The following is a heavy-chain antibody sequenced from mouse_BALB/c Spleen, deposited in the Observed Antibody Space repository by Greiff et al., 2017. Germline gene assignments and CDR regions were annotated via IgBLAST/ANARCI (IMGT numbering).Heavy chain of an antibody. V-gene: IGHV5-12-1*01. D-gene: IGHD2-10*02. CDR1: GFAFSSYD. J-gene: IGHJ3*01. Sequence: EVQLVESGGGLVKPGGSLKLSCAASGFAFSSYDMSWVRQTPEKRLEWVAYISSGGGSTYYPDTVKGRFTISRDNAKNTLYLQMSSLKSEDTAMYYCARLYGNYGSYWGQGTLVTVSA. CDR3: ARLYGNYGSY. CDR2: ISSGGGST.